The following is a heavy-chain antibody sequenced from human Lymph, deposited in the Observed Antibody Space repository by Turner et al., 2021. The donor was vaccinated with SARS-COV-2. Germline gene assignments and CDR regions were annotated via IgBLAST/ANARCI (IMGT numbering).Heavy chain of an antibody. V-gene: IGHV1-2*02. CDR2: INPNSGGT. J-gene: IGHJ4*02. Sequence: QVQLVQSGTEVKKPGASVTVSCKASGYTFTGYYMHWVRQAPGQGLECRGWINPNSGGTNYAQKFQGRVTMTRDTSISTAYMELSRLRSDDTAVYYCARSRDLQSMVRGVDPFDYWGQGTLVTVSS. CDR3: ARSRDLQSMVRGVDPFDY. CDR1: GYTFTGYY. D-gene: IGHD3-10*01.